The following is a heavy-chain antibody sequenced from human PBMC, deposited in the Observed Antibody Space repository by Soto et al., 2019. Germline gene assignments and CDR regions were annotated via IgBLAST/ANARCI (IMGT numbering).Heavy chain of an antibody. CDR2: IYYSGST. J-gene: IGHJ4*02. Sequence: PSETLSLTCTVSGGSISSYYWSWIRQPPGKGLEWIGYIYYSGSTNYNPSLKSRVTISVDTSKNQFSLKLSSVTAADTAVYYCARVVAVAGTFFFDYWGQGTLVTVS. CDR3: ARVVAVAGTFFFDY. D-gene: IGHD6-19*01. CDR1: GGSISSYY. V-gene: IGHV4-59*01.